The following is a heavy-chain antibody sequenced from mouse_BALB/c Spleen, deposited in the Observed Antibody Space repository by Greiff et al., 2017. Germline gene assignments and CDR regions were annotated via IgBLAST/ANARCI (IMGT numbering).Heavy chain of an antibody. D-gene: IGHD4-1*01. CDR3: ARELGRSYWYFDV. CDR1: GFTFSDYY. Sequence: EVMLVESGGGLVKPGGSLKLSCAASGFTFSDYYMYWVRQTPEKRLEWVATISDGGSYTYYPDSVKGRFTISRDNAKNNLYLQMSSLKSEDTAMYYCARELGRSYWYFDVWGAGTTVTVSS. J-gene: IGHJ1*01. V-gene: IGHV5-4*02. CDR2: ISDGGSYT.